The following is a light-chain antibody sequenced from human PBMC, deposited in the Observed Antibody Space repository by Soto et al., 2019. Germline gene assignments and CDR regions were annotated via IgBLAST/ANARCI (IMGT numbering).Light chain of an antibody. CDR2: RTL. Sequence: EIVLTQSPGFLSVSPGERATLSCRASQTVRNGYLAWYQHKAGQAPRLLIYRTLSRAAGIPDRFSGSGSGTNLTLTISSLEREDFAVYFCQPDADSPVTFGGGTKVEIK. V-gene: IGKV3-20*01. CDR3: QPDADSPVT. CDR1: QTVRNGY. J-gene: IGKJ4*01.